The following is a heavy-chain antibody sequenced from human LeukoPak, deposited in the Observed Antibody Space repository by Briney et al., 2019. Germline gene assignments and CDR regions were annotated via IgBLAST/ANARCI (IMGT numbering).Heavy chain of an antibody. CDR2: INSDGSST. CDR3: AKGSQWARTSYGSGY. Sequence: GGSLRLSCVASGFTFSSYWMTWVRQAPGKGLVWVSRINSDGSSTSYADSVKGRFTISRDNAKNSLYLQMNSLRAEDTALYYCAKGSQWARTSYGSGYWGQGTLVTVSS. J-gene: IGHJ4*02. CDR1: GFTFSSYW. D-gene: IGHD3-10*01. V-gene: IGHV3-74*01.